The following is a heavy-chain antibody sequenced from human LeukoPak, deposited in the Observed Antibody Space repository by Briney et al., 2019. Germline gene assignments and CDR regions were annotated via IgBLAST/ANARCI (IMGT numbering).Heavy chain of an antibody. Sequence: GGSLRLSCVASGFSFSGYAVGWVRQAPGKGLEWVSVISGSGGDIYYADSVKGRFTISRDNSKSTLYLQLNNLRAEDTALYYCARTVSDYGTEYYFDYWGQGALVTVSS. CDR1: GFSFSGYA. CDR2: ISGSGGDI. D-gene: IGHD4-17*01. CDR3: ARTVSDYGTEYYFDY. V-gene: IGHV3-23*01. J-gene: IGHJ4*02.